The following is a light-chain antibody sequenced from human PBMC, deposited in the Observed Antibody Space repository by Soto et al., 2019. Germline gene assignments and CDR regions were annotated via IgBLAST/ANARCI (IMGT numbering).Light chain of an antibody. CDR2: GAS. CDR1: QSVSNRY. Sequence: PGAIATLSCWASQSVSNRYLALYQQKPGQAPRLLIYGASSRATGIPDRFSGSGSGTDFTLTISRLEPEDFAVYYCQQYDSSWTFGQGTKVDIK. J-gene: IGKJ1*01. V-gene: IGKV3-20*01. CDR3: QQYDSSWT.